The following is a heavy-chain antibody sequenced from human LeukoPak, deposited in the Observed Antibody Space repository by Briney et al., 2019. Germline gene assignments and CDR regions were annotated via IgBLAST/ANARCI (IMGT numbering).Heavy chain of an antibody. Sequence: GESLKVSCRASGNSFGTNWIGWVRQMPGKGLGWMGVIYPGDSDTRYSPSFQGQVTMSADKSISTAYLQWSSLKASDSAMYYCGRGGYSGYEFDCWGQGTLVTVSS. J-gene: IGHJ4*02. D-gene: IGHD5-12*01. CDR2: IYPGDSDT. V-gene: IGHV5-51*01. CDR3: GRGGYSGYEFDC. CDR1: GNSFGTNW.